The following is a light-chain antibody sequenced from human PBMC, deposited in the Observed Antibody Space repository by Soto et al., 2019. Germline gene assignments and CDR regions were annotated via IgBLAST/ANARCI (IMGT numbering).Light chain of an antibody. Sequence: AIRMTQSPSSLSASTGGRVTITCRASQGISSYLAWYQQKPGKAPKLLIYAASTLQSGVPSRFSGSGSGTDFTLTISNLQPEDFATYYCQQSYGTPITFGQGTRLEIK. CDR1: QGISSY. CDR3: QQSYGTPIT. J-gene: IGKJ5*01. CDR2: AAS. V-gene: IGKV1-8*01.